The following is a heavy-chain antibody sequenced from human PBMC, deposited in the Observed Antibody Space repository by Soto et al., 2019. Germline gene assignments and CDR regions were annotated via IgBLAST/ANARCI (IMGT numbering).Heavy chain of an antibody. CDR1: GFTFSSYA. J-gene: IGHJ4*02. D-gene: IGHD4-17*01. V-gene: IGHV3-21*01. Sequence: EVQLVESGGGLVKPGGSLRLSCAASGFTFSSYAMNWVRQAPGKGLEWVSSISSSSTYIYYADSVKGRFTISRDIAKNSLYLQMNSLRAEDTAVYYCARDPDDYGDYVTYWGQGTLVTVSS. CDR2: ISSSSTYI. CDR3: ARDPDDYGDYVTY.